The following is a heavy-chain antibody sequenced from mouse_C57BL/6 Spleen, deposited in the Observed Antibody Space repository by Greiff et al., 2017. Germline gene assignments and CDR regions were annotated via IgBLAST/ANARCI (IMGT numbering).Heavy chain of an antibody. CDR3: AREDVFITTAYAMDY. J-gene: IGHJ4*01. V-gene: IGHV1-39*01. CDR1: GYSFTDYN. D-gene: IGHD1-1*01. CDR2: INPNYGTT. Sequence: VQLKQSGPELVKPGASVKISCKASGYSFTDYNMNWVKQINGKSLEWIGVINPNYGTTSYNQKFKGKATLTVDQSSSTAYMQLNSLTSEDSAVYYCAREDVFITTAYAMDYWGQGTSVTVSS.